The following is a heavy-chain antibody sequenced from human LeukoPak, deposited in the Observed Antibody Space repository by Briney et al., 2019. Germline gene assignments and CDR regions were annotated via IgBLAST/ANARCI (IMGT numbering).Heavy chain of an antibody. CDR1: GGSVSCNTYY. Sequence: PSETLSLTCTVSGGSVSCNTYYWNWIRQSPGTGLEWVGFVYYSGRTKYNPSLKSRVTISIDTSKNQVSLKLRSVTAADTAMYFCVREASTSYYDSSGYYRQTETFDVWGQGTMVTVSS. J-gene: IGHJ3*01. CDR2: VYYSGRT. CDR3: VREASTSYYDSSGYYRQTETFDV. D-gene: IGHD3-22*01. V-gene: IGHV4-61*01.